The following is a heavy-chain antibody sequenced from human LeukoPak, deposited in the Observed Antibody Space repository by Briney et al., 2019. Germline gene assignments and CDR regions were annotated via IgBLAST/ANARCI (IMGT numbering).Heavy chain of an antibody. CDR2: ITTSGDSA. CDR3: ALLYGSQTKIDC. CDR1: GFTFSNHA. J-gene: IGHJ4*02. Sequence: GGSLRLSCAASGFTFSNHAMTWVRQAPGQGLEWVSAITTSGDSAYYAESVKGRFTISRDNSKSSLSLQMNSLRAEDTAVYYCALLYGSQTKIDCWGQGTLVTVSS. D-gene: IGHD6-13*01. V-gene: IGHV3-23*01.